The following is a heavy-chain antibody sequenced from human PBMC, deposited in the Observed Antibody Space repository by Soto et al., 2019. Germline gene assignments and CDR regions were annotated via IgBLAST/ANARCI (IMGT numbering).Heavy chain of an antibody. J-gene: IGHJ1*01. CDR1: GGSFSCYY. V-gene: IGHV4-34*01. CDR2: INHSGST. CDR3: ARGSPYYDSSGYYYSPPAEYFQH. Sequence: SETLSLTCAVYGGSFSCYYWIWIRQPPGKGLEWIGEINHSGSTNYNPSLKSRVTISVDTSKNQFSLKLSSVTAADTAVYYCARGSPYYDSSGYYYSPPAEYFQHWGQGTLVTVSS. D-gene: IGHD3-22*01.